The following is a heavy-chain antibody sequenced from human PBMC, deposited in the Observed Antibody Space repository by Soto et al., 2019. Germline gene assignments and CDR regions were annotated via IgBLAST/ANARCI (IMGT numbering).Heavy chain of an antibody. CDR3: ARPAVGATGADAFDI. Sequence: GVSLRLSFAASEFTFSSYGMHWVRQAPGKGLEWVAVIWYDGSNKYYADSVKGRFTISRDNSKNTLYLQMNSLRAEDTAVYYCARPAVGATGADAFDIWGQGTMVTVSS. V-gene: IGHV3-33*01. CDR2: IWYDGSNK. D-gene: IGHD1-26*01. J-gene: IGHJ3*02. CDR1: EFTFSSYG.